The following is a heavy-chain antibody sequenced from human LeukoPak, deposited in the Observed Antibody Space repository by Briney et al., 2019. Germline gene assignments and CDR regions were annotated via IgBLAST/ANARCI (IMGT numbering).Heavy chain of an antibody. J-gene: IGHJ4*02. D-gene: IGHD2-2*01. CDR2: ICGSDGSR. V-gene: IGHV3-23*01. CDR3: AKGGSPSCYSSSGY. CDR1: GFTVSSNY. Sequence: GGSLRLSCAASGFTVSSNYMSWVRQAPGKGLEWVSAICGSDGSRYYADSVKGRFTISRDNSKNTLYLQMNSLRGEDTAVYYCAKGGSPSCYSSSGYWGQGTLVTVSS.